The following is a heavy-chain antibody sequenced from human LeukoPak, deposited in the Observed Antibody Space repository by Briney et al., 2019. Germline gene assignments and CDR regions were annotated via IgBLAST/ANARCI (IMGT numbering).Heavy chain of an antibody. CDR2: ISANNGNT. Sequence: GASVKVSCKASGYTFTSFGINWMRQAPGQGLEWMGWISANNGNTNSAQKLQGRVTMTTDTSTSTAYMELRSLRSDDTAVYYCARDLAGAAAGTIPLFDYWGQGTLVTVSS. CDR1: GYTFTSFG. D-gene: IGHD6-13*01. V-gene: IGHV1-18*01. J-gene: IGHJ4*02. CDR3: ARDLAGAAAGTIPLFDY.